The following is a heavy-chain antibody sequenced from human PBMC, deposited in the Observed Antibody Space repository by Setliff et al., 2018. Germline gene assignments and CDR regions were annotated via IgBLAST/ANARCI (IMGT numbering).Heavy chain of an antibody. CDR1: GGSLSGAS. V-gene: IGHV4-61*08. J-gene: IGHJ4*02. CDR2: VYYSGAA. Sequence: PSETLSLTCTVSGGSLSGASIVTWIRQPPGKGLEFIGYVYYSGAAKYDPSLKSRVTMSVDTSKTQFSLKLNSMTTADTAVYYCARGGTYRYFDYWGQGTLVTVSS. CDR3: ARGGTYRYFDY.